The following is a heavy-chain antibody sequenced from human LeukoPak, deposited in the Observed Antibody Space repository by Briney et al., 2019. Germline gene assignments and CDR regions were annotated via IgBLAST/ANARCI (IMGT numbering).Heavy chain of an antibody. CDR3: AREGARSSGWTYYFDY. Sequence: QPGRSLRLSCAASGFTFSSYGMHWVRQAPGKGLEWVAVIWYDGSNKYYADSVKGRFTISRDNSKNTLYLQMNSLRAEDTAVYYCAREGARSSGWTYYFDYWGQGTLVTVSS. V-gene: IGHV3-33*01. CDR1: GFTFSSYG. D-gene: IGHD6-19*01. J-gene: IGHJ4*02. CDR2: IWYDGSNK.